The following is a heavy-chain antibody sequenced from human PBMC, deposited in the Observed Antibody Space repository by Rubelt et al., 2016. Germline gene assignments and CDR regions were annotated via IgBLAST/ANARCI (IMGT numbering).Heavy chain of an antibody. Sequence: QVQLQQWGAGLLKPSETLSPTCAVYGGSITDYNWSWIRQPPGKGLEWVGEMTPSGSTNHNPSLKSRVNVSVDTHKNQFYRRLSSLTAADTAVYYCAGGDYRLAASGNWYFDLWGRGTLVTVSS. D-gene: IGHD6-13*01. CDR3: AGGDYRLAASGNWYFDL. J-gene: IGHJ2*01. CDR1: GGSITDYN. CDR2: MTPSGST. V-gene: IGHV4-34*01.